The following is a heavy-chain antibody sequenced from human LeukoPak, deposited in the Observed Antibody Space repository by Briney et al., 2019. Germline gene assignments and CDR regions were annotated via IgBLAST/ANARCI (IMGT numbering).Heavy chain of an antibody. D-gene: IGHD5-24*01. Sequence: SETLSLTCTVSGGSISSSSYYWGWIRQPPGKGLEWIGSIYYSGSTYYNPSLKSRVTISVDTSKNQFSLKLSSVTAADTAVYYCARSTDGYFDYWGQGTLVTVSS. J-gene: IGHJ4*02. CDR1: GGSISSSSYY. CDR2: IYYSGST. CDR3: ARSTDGYFDY. V-gene: IGHV4-39*07.